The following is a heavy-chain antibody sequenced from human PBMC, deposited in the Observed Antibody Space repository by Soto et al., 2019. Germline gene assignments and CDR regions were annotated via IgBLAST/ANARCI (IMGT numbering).Heavy chain of an antibody. Sequence: GGSRRLSCAASGFTFSSYSMNWVRQAPGKGLEWVSYISSSSSTIYYADSVKGRFTISRDNAKNSLYLQMNSLRDEDTAVYYCARGPLTIFGVVDSYYYGMDLWGQGTTVTVSS. J-gene: IGHJ6*02. V-gene: IGHV3-48*02. CDR1: GFTFSSYS. D-gene: IGHD3-3*01. CDR2: ISSSSSTI. CDR3: ARGPLTIFGVVDSYYYGMDL.